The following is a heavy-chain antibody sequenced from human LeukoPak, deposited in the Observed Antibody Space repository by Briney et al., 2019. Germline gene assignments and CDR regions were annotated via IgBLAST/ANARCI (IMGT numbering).Heavy chain of an antibody. V-gene: IGHV3-23*01. Sequence: GGSLRLSCAASGFTFSSYAMSWVRQAPGKGLEWVSAISGSGGSPYYADSVKGRFTISRDNSKNTLYLQMNSLRAEDTAIYYCAKDRDIVPTISAYWGQGTLVTVSS. CDR1: GFTFSSYA. CDR2: ISGSGGSP. D-gene: IGHD5-12*01. J-gene: IGHJ4*02. CDR3: AKDRDIVPTISAY.